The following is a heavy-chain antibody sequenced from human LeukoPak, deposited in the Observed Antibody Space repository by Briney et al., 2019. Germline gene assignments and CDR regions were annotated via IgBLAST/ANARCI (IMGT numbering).Heavy chain of an antibody. V-gene: IGHV2-5*02. CDR1: GFSLSTSGVG. D-gene: IGHD4-23*01. CDR2: IYWDDDE. Sequence: RQSGPTLVKPTQTLTLTCTFSGFSLSTSGVGVGWIRQPPGKALEWLAVIYWDDDERYSPSLKSRLTNTKDTSKNQVVLTMTNMDPVDTATCYCAHSCGGGNSAYFDYWGQGTLVTVSS. J-gene: IGHJ4*02. CDR3: AHSCGGGNSAYFDY.